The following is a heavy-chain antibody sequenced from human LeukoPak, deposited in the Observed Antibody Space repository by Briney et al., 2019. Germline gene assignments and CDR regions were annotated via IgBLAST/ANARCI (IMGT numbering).Heavy chain of an antibody. D-gene: IGHD1-14*01. CDR2: INSDGSST. CDR1: GFTFSSYW. J-gene: IGHJ4*02. V-gene: IGHV3-74*01. CDR3: AKASGNLGSGSKRD. Sequence: GGSLRLSCAASGFTFSSYWMHWVRQAPGKGLVWVSRINSDGSSTSYADSVKGRFTISRDNAKNTLYLQMNSLRAEDTAVYYCAKASGNLGSGSKRDWGQGTLVTVSS.